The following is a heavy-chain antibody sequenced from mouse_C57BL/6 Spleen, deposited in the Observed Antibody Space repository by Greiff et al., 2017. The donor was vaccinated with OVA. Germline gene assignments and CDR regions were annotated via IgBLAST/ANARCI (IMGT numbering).Heavy chain of an antibody. D-gene: IGHD2-3*01. CDR3: ARQDGSYFDY. CDR2: ISSGGSYT. V-gene: IGHV5-6*01. CDR1: GFTFSSYG. Sequence: EVQGVESGGDLVKPGGSLKLSCAASGFTFSSYGMSWVRQTPDKRLEWVATISSGGSYTYYPDSVKGRFTISRDNAKNTLYLQMSSLKSEDTAMYYCARQDGSYFDYWGQGTTLTVSS. J-gene: IGHJ2*01.